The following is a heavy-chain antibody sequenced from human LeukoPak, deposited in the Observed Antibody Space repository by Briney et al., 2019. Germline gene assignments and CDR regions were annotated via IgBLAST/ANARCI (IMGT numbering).Heavy chain of an antibody. D-gene: IGHD3-3*01. J-gene: IGHJ4*02. CDR1: GFTFSSYW. V-gene: IGHV3-74*01. CDR2: INSDGSST. Sequence: PGGSLRLSCAASGFTFSSYWMHWVRQAPGKGLVWVSRINSDGSSTSYADSVKGRFTISRDNAKNTLYLQMNSLRAEDTAVYYCARGIHYDLGFDYWGQGTLVTVSS. CDR3: ARGIHYDLGFDY.